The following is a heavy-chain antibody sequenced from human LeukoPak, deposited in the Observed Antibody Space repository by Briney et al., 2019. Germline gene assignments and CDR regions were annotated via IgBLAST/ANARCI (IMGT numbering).Heavy chain of an antibody. J-gene: IGHJ6*02. CDR3: ARHGGNCSGGSCYSSYYYYYGMDV. D-gene: IGHD2-15*01. CDR1: GYSFTSYW. CDR2: IYPGDSDT. V-gene: IGHV5-51*01. Sequence: GESLKISCKGSGYSFTSYWIGWVRQMPGKGLEWMGIIYPGDSDTRYSPSFQGQVTISADKSISTAYLQWSSLKASDTAMYYCARHGGNCSGGSCYSSYYYYYGMDVWGQGTTATVSS.